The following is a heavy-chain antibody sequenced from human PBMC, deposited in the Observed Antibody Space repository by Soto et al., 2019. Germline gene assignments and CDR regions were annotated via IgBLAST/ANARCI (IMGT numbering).Heavy chain of an antibody. CDR3: ARDLDSSGWYLSGPFDY. CDR1: GGTFSSYA. CDR2: IIPIFGTA. J-gene: IGHJ4*02. Sequence: QVQLVQSGAEVKKPGSSVKVCCKASGGTFSSYAISWVRQAPGQGLEWMGGIIPIFGTANYAQKFQGRVTITADESTSTAYMELSSLRSEDTAVYYCARDLDSSGWYLSGPFDYWGQGTLVTVSS. V-gene: IGHV1-69*01. D-gene: IGHD6-19*01.